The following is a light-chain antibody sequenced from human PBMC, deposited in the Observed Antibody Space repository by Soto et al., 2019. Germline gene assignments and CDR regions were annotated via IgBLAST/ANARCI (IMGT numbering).Light chain of an antibody. V-gene: IGLV2-14*01. J-gene: IGLJ2*01. CDR3: SSYTSSSTGVV. Sequence: QSALTQPASVSGSPGQSITISCTGTSSDVGGYNYVSWYQQHPGKAPKLMIYDVSNRPSGVSNSFSGSKSGNTASLTISGLQAEDEADYYCSSYTSSSTGVVFGGGTKLTVL. CDR1: SSDVGGYNY. CDR2: DVS.